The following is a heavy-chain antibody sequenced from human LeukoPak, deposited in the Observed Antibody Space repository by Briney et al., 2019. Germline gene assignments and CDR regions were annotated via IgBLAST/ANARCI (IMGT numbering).Heavy chain of an antibody. CDR2: ISNSGGTI. CDR1: GFTFSNYN. Sequence: GGSLRLSCAASGFTFSNYNLNWVRQAPGKGLEWVSHISNSGGTIYYADSVKGRFTVSRDNAKNSLYLQMNSLTDEDTAVYFCARRYCDGGTCYFDYWGQGTLVTVSS. J-gene: IGHJ4*02. CDR3: ARRYCDGGTCYFDY. V-gene: IGHV3-48*02. D-gene: IGHD2-15*01.